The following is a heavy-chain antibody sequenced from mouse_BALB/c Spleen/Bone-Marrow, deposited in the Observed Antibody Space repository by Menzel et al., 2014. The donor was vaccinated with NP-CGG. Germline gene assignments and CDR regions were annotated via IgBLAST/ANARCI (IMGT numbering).Heavy chain of an antibody. J-gene: IGHJ3*01. CDR2: INPSSGYT. D-gene: IGHD2-1*01. V-gene: IGHV1-4*02. Sequence: VQLQQSAAELARPGASVKMPCKASGYTFTSYTMHWVKQRPGQDLEWIGYINPSSGYTDYNQKFNDKTTLTADKSSSTAYMQLSSLTSEDSAVYYCARLNYGNPFAYWGQGTLVTVSA. CDR3: ARLNYGNPFAY. CDR1: GYTFTSYT.